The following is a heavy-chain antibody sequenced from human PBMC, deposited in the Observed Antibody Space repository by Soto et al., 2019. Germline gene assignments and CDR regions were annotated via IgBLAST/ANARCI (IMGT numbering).Heavy chain of an antibody. CDR1: GYTFPTYW. CDR3: ARRMAATSSRALDI. D-gene: IGHD6-13*01. V-gene: IGHV5-51*01. J-gene: IGHJ3*02. Sequence: PGESLKISCKGSGYTFPTYWIDWVRQMPGKGLEWMGIIYPGDSDTKYSPSFQGQVTISADKSISTVYLQLSGLKASDTAMYYCARRMAATSSRALDIWGQGTMVTVSS. CDR2: IYPGDSDT.